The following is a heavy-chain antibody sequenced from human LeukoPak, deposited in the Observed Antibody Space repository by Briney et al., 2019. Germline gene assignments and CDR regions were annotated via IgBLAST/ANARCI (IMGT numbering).Heavy chain of an antibody. Sequence: GGSLRLSCAASGFTFSSYGMSWVRQAPGKGLEWVSAISGSGGSTYYADSVKGRFTISRDNSKNTLYLQMNSLRAEDTAVYYCAKLRWSNLHSYYFDYWGQGTLVTVSS. J-gene: IGHJ4*02. CDR3: AKLRWSNLHSYYFDY. V-gene: IGHV3-23*01. D-gene: IGHD2-21*01. CDR1: GFTFSSYG. CDR2: ISGSGGST.